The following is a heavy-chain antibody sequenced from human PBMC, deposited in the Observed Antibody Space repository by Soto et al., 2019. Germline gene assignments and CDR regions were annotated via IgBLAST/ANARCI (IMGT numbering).Heavy chain of an antibody. J-gene: IGHJ4*02. V-gene: IGHV3-23*01. Sequence: GGSLRLSCAASGFSFTIYAMSWVRQAPGKGLEWVSAITGSGGDTFHADSVKGRFTISRDNTRNTLYLQMNSLRAEDTAVYYCAKGSANSRPSYFDYWGQGTLVTVSP. CDR2: ITGSGGDT. CDR3: AKGSANSRPSYFDY. D-gene: IGHD6-13*01. CDR1: GFSFTIYA.